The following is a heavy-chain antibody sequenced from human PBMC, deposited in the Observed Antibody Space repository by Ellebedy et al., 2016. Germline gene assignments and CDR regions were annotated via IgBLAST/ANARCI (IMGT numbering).Heavy chain of an antibody. CDR3: AADPSPGTQDAFDI. CDR1: GFTFTSSA. V-gene: IGHV1-58*02. CDR2: IVVGSGNT. Sequence: ASVKVSCKASGFTFTSSAMQWVRQARGQRLEWIGWIVVGSGNTNYAQKFQERVTITRDMSTSTAYMELSSLRSEDTAVYYCAADPSPGTQDAFDIWGQGTMVTVSS. D-gene: IGHD1-1*01. J-gene: IGHJ3*02.